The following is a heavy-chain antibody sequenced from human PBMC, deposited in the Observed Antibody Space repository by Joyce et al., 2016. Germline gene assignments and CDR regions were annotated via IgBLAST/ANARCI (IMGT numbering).Heavy chain of an antibody. CDR1: GLTFSTYW. CDR2: IDSDGSSP. J-gene: IGHJ4*02. V-gene: IGHV3-74*01. D-gene: IGHD3-10*01. Sequence: EVQLVESGGGLVQPGGSLRLSCAASGLTFSTYWMHWVRQAPGGGLVWVSRIDSDGSSPSYSDSVKGRFTISRDNAKNTLSLQMNSLRVEDTAVYYCVRDYYGFDYWGQGTLVTVSS. CDR3: VRDYYGFDY.